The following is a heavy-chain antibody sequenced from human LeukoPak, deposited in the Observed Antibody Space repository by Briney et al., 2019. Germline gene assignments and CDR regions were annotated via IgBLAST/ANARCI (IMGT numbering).Heavy chain of an antibody. CDR2: IYTSGST. J-gene: IGHJ6*03. V-gene: IGHV4-61*02. CDR1: GGSISSGSYY. Sequence: PSETLSLTCTVSGGSISSGSYYWSWIRQPVGKGLEWIGRIYTSGSTNYNPSLKSRVTISVDTSKNQFSLKLSSVTAADTAVYYCATTVTTVGYYYMDVWGKGTTVTVSS. CDR3: ATTVTTVGYYYMDV. D-gene: IGHD4-17*01.